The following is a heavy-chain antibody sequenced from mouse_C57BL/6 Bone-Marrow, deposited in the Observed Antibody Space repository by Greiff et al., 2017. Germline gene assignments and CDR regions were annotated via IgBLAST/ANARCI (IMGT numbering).Heavy chain of an antibody. D-gene: IGHD2-1*01. Sequence: QVQLQQSGPELVKPGASVKISCKASGYAFSSSWMNWVKQRPGKGLEWIGRIYPGDGDTNYNGKFKGKATLTADKSSSTAYMQLSSLTSEDSAVYFCARYGNSDYAMDYWGQGTSVTVSS. CDR2: IYPGDGDT. V-gene: IGHV1-82*01. J-gene: IGHJ4*01. CDR1: GYAFSSSW. CDR3: ARYGNSDYAMDY.